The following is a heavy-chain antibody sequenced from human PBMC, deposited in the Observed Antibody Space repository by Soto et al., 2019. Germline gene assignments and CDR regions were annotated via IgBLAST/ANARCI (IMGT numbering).Heavy chain of an antibody. CDR2: INPNSGGT. V-gene: IGHV1-2*02. CDR1: GYSLSGYY. Sequence: ASVKVSCKASGYSLSGYYLHWVRQAPGQGPEWMGWINPNSGGTKYVQKFQGRVTMTRDTSISTVYLELRSLTSDDTAVYYCARVLGYASSWWRHSAFDIWGQGTMVTVSS. D-gene: IGHD6-13*01. J-gene: IGHJ3*02. CDR3: ARVLGYASSWWRHSAFDI.